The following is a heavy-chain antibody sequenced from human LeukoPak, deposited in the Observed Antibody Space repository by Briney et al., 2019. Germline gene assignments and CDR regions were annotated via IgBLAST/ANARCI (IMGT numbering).Heavy chain of an antibody. D-gene: IGHD6-13*01. CDR2: IYYTGTT. V-gene: IGHV4-59*08. Sequence: PSGTLSLTCTVSGGSTSRYYWSWSRQPPGKSLEWIGYIYYTGTTTYNPSLKSRVTISIDTSTNQFSLNLSSVSAADTAVYYCARLPGIAAVWGQGTLVIVSS. CDR1: GGSTSRYY. J-gene: IGHJ1*01. CDR3: ARLPGIAAV.